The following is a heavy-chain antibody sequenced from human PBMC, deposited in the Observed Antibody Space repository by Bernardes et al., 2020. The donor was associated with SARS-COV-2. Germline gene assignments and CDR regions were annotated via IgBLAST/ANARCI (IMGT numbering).Heavy chain of an antibody. D-gene: IGHD6-6*01. CDR3: TLSEYSSSSRWSHSPNWFDP. CDR2: ISGSGGTT. V-gene: IGHV3-23*01. J-gene: IGHJ5*02. CDR1: GFIFSSYA. Sequence: GGSLRLSCAASGFIFSSYAMSWVRQAPGKGLEWVSGISGSGGTTYYADSVKGRFTISRDNSKNTLYLQMNSLKTEDTAVYYCTLSEYSSSSRWSHSPNWFDPWGQGTLVTVSS.